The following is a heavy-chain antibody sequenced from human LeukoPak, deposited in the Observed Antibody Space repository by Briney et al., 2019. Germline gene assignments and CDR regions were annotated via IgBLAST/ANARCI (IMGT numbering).Heavy chain of an antibody. CDR1: GGSISSYY. Sequence: SETLSLTCTVSGGSISSYYWSWIRQPPGKALEWIGNIYTSGRPNYNPSLKSRVTISVDTSKNRFSLKLTSVTAADTAVYYCARQIYDYVWGSSRYSAYFDYWGQGTLVTVSS. J-gene: IGHJ4*02. V-gene: IGHV4-4*09. CDR2: IYTSGRP. CDR3: ARQIYDYVWGSSRYSAYFDY. D-gene: IGHD3-16*02.